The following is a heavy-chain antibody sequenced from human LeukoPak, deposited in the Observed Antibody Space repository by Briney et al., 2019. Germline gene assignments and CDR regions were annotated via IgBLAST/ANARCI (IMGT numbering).Heavy chain of an antibody. CDR3: SQTYYYDSSGYYLLDY. Sequence: SVKVSCKASGGTFSSYAISWVRQAPGQGLEWMGRIIPIFGASDYAQKLQGRVTITTDESTSTAYMELSSLRSEDTAVYYGSQTYYYDSSGYYLLDYWGQGTLVTVSS. D-gene: IGHD3-22*01. J-gene: IGHJ4*02. CDR2: IIPIFGAS. CDR1: GGTFSSYA. V-gene: IGHV1-69*05.